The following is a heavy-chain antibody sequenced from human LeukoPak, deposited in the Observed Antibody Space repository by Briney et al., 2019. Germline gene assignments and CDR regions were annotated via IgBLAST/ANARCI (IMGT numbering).Heavy chain of an antibody. CDR2: IIPIFGTA. CDR1: GYTFTGYY. Sequence: SVKVSCKASGYTFTGYYIHWVRQAPGQGLEWMGGIIPIFGTANYAQKFQGRVTITADESTSTAYMELSSLRSEDTAVYYCACGGDIVVPGYWGQGTLVTVSS. CDR3: ACGGDIVVPGY. J-gene: IGHJ4*02. V-gene: IGHV1-69*13. D-gene: IGHD2-2*01.